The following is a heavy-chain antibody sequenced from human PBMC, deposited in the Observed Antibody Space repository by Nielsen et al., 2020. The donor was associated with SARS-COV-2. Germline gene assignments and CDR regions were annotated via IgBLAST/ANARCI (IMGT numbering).Heavy chain of an antibody. CDR3: ARSNRNTIFGVVIKGANWFDP. V-gene: IGHV3-48*02. CDR2: ISSSSSTI. J-gene: IGHJ5*02. Sequence: GESLKISCAASGFTFSNAWMSWVRQAPGKGLEWVSYISSSSSTIYYADSVKGRFTISRDNAKNSLYLQMNSLRDEDTAVYYCARSNRNTIFGVVIKGANWFDPWGQGTLVTVSS. CDR1: GFTFSNAW. D-gene: IGHD3-3*01.